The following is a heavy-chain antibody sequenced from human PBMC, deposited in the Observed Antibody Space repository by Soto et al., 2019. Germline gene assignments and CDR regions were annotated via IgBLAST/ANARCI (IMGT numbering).Heavy chain of an antibody. J-gene: IGHJ4*02. D-gene: IGHD3-22*01. CDR1: GFTFSDHS. V-gene: IGHV3-11*01. CDR3: ARGQKLLLFGEKN. CDR2: NSASGTSI. Sequence: GGSLRLSCVASGFTFSDHSMTWIRQAKGKRIEWFSVNSASGTSIYYTDSVKGRFTISRPNPDHSVFLPMNSLRAEDAAVYYCARGQKLLLFGEKNWGKGTLVTVS.